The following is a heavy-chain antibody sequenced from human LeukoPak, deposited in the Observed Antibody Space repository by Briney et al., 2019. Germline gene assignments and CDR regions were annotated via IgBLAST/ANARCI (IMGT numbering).Heavy chain of an antibody. Sequence: GGSLRLSCAASGFSFSNYAMDWVRQAPGKGLEWVSSIDGSSSHIYYADSVKGRFTISRDNTKSSLYLQMNSLRAEDMAVYYCARGYCGGDCYGDWGQGTLVTVSS. D-gene: IGHD2-21*02. CDR3: ARGYCGGDCYGD. CDR1: GFSFSNYA. V-gene: IGHV3-21*01. CDR2: IDGSSSHI. J-gene: IGHJ1*01.